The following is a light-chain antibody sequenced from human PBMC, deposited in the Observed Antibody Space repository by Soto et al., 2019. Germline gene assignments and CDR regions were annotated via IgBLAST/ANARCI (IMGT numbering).Light chain of an antibody. Sequence: QSALTQPPSASGSPGQSVTISCTGTSSDVGGYNYVSWYQQHPGKAPKFMIYEVSKRTSGVPDRFSGSKSGNTASLTVSGRQAEDEADYYCSSYAGSNNLVFGGGTKVTVL. CDR1: SSDVGGYNY. V-gene: IGLV2-8*01. J-gene: IGLJ2*01. CDR3: SSYAGSNNLV. CDR2: EVS.